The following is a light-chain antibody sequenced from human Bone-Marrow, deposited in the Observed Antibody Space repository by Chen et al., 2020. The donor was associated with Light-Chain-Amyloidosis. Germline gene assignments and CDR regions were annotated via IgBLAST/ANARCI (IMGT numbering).Light chain of an antibody. Sequence: QSALTQPASVSGSPGQSITISCTGTRSDVGGYNYVSWYQRHPGKAPKLMIYDVTHRPSRVSNRFSCSQSGEAASRTISGLLAEDEADYYCSSYSTSSTLLVFGGGTKLTVL. J-gene: IGLJ3*02. CDR3: SSYSTSSTLLV. V-gene: IGLV2-14*03. CDR2: DVT. CDR1: RSDVGGYNY.